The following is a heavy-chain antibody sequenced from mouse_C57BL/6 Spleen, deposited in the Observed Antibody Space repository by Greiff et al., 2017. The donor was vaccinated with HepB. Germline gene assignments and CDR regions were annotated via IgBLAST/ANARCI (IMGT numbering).Heavy chain of an antibody. CDR1: GYTFTSYW. J-gene: IGHJ2*01. Sequence: QVQLQQSGAELVKPGASVKLSCKASGYTFTSYWMHWVKQRPGQGLEWIGMIHPNSGSTNYNEKFKSKATLTVDKSSSTAYMQLSSLTSEDSAVYYCARAGYYGPADYWGQGTTLTVSS. D-gene: IGHD1-1*01. CDR2: IHPNSGST. V-gene: IGHV1-64*01. CDR3: ARAGYYGPADY.